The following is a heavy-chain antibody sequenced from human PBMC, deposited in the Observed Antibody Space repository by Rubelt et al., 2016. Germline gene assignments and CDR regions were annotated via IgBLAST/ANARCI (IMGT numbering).Heavy chain of an antibody. CDR1: GGSISSGGYY. CDR2: IYYSGST. D-gene: IGHD3-9*01. CDR3: ARLLRYFDWLLGAFDI. V-gene: IGHV4-31*01. Sequence: QVQLQESGPGLVKPSQTLSLTCTVSGGSISSGGYYWSWIRQHPGKGMEWIGYIYYSGSTYYNPSLKVLVTISVDTPRDQFSLKLSSVTAADTAVYYCARLLRYFDWLLGAFDIWGQGTMVTVSS. J-gene: IGHJ3*02.